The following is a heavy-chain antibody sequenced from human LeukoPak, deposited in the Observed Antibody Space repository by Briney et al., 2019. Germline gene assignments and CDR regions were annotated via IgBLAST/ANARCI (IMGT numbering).Heavy chain of an antibody. D-gene: IGHD6-13*01. J-gene: IGHJ4*02. CDR2: ISAYNGNT. Sequence: ASVKVSCKASGGTFSSYAISWVRQAPGQGLEWMGWISAYNGNTNYAQKLQGRVTMTTDTSTSTAYMELRSLRSDDTAVYYCARDTRPYSSSWLDYWGQGTLVTVSS. V-gene: IGHV1-18*01. CDR3: ARDTRPYSSSWLDY. CDR1: GGTFSSYA.